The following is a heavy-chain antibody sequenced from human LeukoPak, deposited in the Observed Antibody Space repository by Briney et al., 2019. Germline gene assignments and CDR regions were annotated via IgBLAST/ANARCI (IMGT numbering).Heavy chain of an antibody. D-gene: IGHD6-25*01. V-gene: IGHV3-23*01. Sequence: SVKGRFTISRDNSKNTVYLHMNSLRAEDTAVYYCSTYMQRSPFDYWGQGTLVTVSS. CDR3: STYMQRSPFDY. J-gene: IGHJ4*02.